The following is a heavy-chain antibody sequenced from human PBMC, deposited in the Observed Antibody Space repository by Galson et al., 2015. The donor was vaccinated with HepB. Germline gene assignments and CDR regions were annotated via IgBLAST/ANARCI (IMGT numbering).Heavy chain of an antibody. CDR3: ARDKVVVVAATHSYYYGMDV. CDR2: ISSSSSYI. Sequence: SLRLSCAASGFTFSSYSMNWVRQAPGKGLEWVSSISSSSSYIYYADSVKGRFTTSRDNAKNSLYLQMNSLRAEDTAVYYCARDKVVVVAATHSYYYGMDVWGQGTTVTVSS. D-gene: IGHD2-15*01. J-gene: IGHJ6*02. V-gene: IGHV3-21*01. CDR1: GFTFSSYS.